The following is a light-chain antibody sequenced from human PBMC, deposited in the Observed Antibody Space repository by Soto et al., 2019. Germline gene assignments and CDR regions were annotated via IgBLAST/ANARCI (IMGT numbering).Light chain of an antibody. CDR1: QSVGSN. CDR3: QQYDTWPPYS. Sequence: IVMTQSPATLSVSPGGRGTLSCRASQSVGSNLAWYHRKPGQAPRLLIRGASTRATGIPARFSGSGSGTEFTLTIGSLQSEDVGTYYCQQYDTWPPYSFGQGTKVDIK. J-gene: IGKJ2*03. V-gene: IGKV3-15*01. CDR2: GAS.